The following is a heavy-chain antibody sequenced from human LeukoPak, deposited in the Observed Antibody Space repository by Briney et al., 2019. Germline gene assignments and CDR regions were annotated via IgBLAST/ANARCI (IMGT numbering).Heavy chain of an antibody. CDR2: INHSGST. J-gene: IGHJ3*02. CDR3: ARHGLVAARHAFDI. Sequence: SETLSLTCAVYGGSFSGYYWSWIRQPPGKGLEWIGEINHSGSTNYNPSLKSRVTISVDTSKNQFSLKLSSVTAADTAVYYCARHGLVAARHAFDIWGQGTMVTVSS. CDR1: GGSFSGYY. D-gene: IGHD6-6*01. V-gene: IGHV4-34*01.